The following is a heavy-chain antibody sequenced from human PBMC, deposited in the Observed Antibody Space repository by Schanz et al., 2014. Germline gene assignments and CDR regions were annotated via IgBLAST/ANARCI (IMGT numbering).Heavy chain of an antibody. CDR2: MYINSGST. Sequence: VQLVESGGGLVKPGGSLRLSCAVSGFTVNTNYMSWVRQAPGKGLEWISSMYINSGSTQYADSVKGRFIISRDSSKNTLFLQMNSLRAEDTAVYYCVRDRGFCANDICWLRYYMDVWGNGTTVTVSS. CDR1: GFTVNTNY. V-gene: IGHV3-66*01. CDR3: VRDRGFCANDICWLRYYMDV. D-gene: IGHD2-8*01. J-gene: IGHJ6*03.